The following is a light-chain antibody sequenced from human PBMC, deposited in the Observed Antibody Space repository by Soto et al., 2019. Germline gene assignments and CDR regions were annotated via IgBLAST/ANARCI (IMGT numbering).Light chain of an antibody. V-gene: IGLV2-18*02. Sequence: QSALTQPPSVSGSPGQSVTISCTAASSDLVNYNRVSWYQQPPGTAPKLIIFEVTNRPSGVPDRFSGSKSGNTASLTISGLQAEDEAYYYCSSYTSITTVFGGGTKVTVL. CDR2: EVT. CDR1: SSDLVNYNR. CDR3: SSYTSITTV. J-gene: IGLJ2*01.